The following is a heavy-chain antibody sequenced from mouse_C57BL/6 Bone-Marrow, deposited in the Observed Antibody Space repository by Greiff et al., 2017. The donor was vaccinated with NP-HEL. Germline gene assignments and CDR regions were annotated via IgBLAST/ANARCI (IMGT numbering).Heavy chain of an antibody. J-gene: IGHJ1*03. CDR1: GYTFTSYG. CDR2: IYPRSGNT. CDR3: ARSEYYGSSFYWYFDV. D-gene: IGHD1-1*01. V-gene: IGHV1-81*01. Sequence: VKLQESGAELARPGASVKLSCKASGYTFTSYGISWVKQRTGQGLEWIGEIYPRSGNTYYNEKFKGKATLTADKSSSTAYMELRSLTSEDSAVYFCARSEYYGSSFYWYFDVWGTGTTVTVSS.